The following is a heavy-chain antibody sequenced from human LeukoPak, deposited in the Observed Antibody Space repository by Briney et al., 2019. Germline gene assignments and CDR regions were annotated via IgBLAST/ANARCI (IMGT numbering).Heavy chain of an antibody. Sequence: SETLSLTCTVSGGSISSSSYYWGWIRQPPGKGLEWIGSIYYSGRTYYNPSLKSRVTISVDTSKNQFSLKLSSVTAADTAVYYCARDGYSGSDALWGQGTLVTVSS. CDR2: IYYSGRT. J-gene: IGHJ4*02. CDR3: ARDGYSGSDAL. CDR1: GGSISSSSYY. V-gene: IGHV4-39*07. D-gene: IGHD5-12*01.